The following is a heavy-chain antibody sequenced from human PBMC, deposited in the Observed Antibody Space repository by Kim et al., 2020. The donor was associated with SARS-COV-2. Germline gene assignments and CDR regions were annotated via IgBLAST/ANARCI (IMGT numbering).Heavy chain of an antibody. J-gene: IGHJ6*02. Sequence: MLFADSVKGRFTVSRDNAKNSLYLQMNSLRDEDTAVYYCARRQKFYGMDVWGLGTTVTVSS. CDR2: M. V-gene: IGHV3-48*02. CDR3: ARRQKFYGMDV.